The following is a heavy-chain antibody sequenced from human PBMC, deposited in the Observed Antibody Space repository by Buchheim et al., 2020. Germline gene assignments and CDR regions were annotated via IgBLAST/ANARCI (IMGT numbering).Heavy chain of an antibody. J-gene: IGHJ2*01. Sequence: QPVQSGAEVKRPGSSVKVSCRASGGTFSSAVIGWVRHAPGHGLEWMGGIIPVFGTPNYAQKFQGRLSIAADRSTSTVYMELSSLTSDDTAVYFCARGDDLWGRGTL. V-gene: IGHV1-69*06. CDR3: ARGDDL. CDR2: IIPVFGTP. CDR1: GGTFSSAV. D-gene: IGHD3-16*01.